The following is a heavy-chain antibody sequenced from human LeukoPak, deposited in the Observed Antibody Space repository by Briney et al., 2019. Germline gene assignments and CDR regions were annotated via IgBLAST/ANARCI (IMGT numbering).Heavy chain of an antibody. CDR2: IYYSGST. V-gene: IGHV4-59*08. D-gene: IGHD2-15*01. Sequence: SETLSLTCTVSGGSITSYYWSWIRQPPGKGLEGMGYIYYSGSTNYNPSLKSRATISVDTSKKQFSLKLSSVTAADTAVYYCARSVNIVVEYYFDYWGQGTLVTVSS. CDR3: ARSVNIVVEYYFDY. J-gene: IGHJ4*02. CDR1: GGSITSYY.